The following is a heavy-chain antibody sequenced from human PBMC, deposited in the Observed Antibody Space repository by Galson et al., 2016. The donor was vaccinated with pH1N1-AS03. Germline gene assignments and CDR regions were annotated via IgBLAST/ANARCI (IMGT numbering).Heavy chain of an antibody. J-gene: IGHJ6*02. D-gene: IGHD2-2*01. CDR2: IHPNDGVT. CDR1: GYIFTGFY. V-gene: IGHV1-2*04. CDR3: ARDPRGPCRSATCPIAYYFGMAV. Sequence: SVKVSCKASGYIFTGFYVHWVRQAPGQGLEWMGWIHPNDGVTNYAQTFKAWVTMTRDTSTSTAYLELTGPKSDDTAVYECARDPRGPCRSATCPIAYYFGMAVWGQGTTVVVSS.